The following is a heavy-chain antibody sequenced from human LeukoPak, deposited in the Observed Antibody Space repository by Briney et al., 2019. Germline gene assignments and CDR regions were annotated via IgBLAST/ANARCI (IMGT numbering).Heavy chain of an antibody. CDR3: AKGHDSSGKARYFDY. V-gene: IGHV3-23*01. D-gene: IGHD3-22*01. J-gene: IGHJ4*02. CDR1: GFTFSSYA. CDR2: ISGSGGST. Sequence: GGSLRLSCAASGFTFSSYAMNWVRHAPGKGLEWVSAISGSGGSTYYADSVKGRFTISRDNSKNTLYLQMNSLRAEDTAVYYCAKGHDSSGKARYFDYWGQGTLVTVSS.